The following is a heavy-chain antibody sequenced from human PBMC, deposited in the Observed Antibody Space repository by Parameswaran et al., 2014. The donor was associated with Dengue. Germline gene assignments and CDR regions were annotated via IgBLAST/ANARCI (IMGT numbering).Heavy chain of an antibody. D-gene: IGHD3-3*01. V-gene: IGHV3-21*01. Sequence: WIRQPPGRGLEWVSSISSSSSYIYYADSVKGRFTISRDNAKNSLYLQMNSLRAEDTAVYYCARGNSTYYDFWSGYYGDYYYYMDVWGKGTTVTVSS. J-gene: IGHJ6*03. CDR3: ARGNSTYYDFWSGYYGDYYYYMDV. CDR2: ISSSSSYI.